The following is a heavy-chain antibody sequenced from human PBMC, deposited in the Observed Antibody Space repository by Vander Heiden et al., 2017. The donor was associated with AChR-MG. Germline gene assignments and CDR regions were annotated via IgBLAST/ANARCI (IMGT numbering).Heavy chain of an antibody. CDR2: ISWNSGSI. CDR1: GLTFADYA. Sequence: EVQLVESGGGSVQPGRSLSLSCAAHGLTFADYAMHWGRQDPGEGLEWVSGISWNSGSIGDADSVKGRFTISRDNAKNSLYLQMNSLRAEDTALYYCAKDVSGFLESYGMDVWGQGTTVTVSS. CDR3: AKDVSGFLESYGMDV. J-gene: IGHJ6*02. D-gene: IGHD3-3*01. V-gene: IGHV3-9*01.